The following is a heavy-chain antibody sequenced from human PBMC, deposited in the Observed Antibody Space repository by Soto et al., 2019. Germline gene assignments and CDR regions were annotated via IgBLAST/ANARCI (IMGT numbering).Heavy chain of an antibody. CDR1: GCTFSSYA. CDR3: ARDENSGYSYGSFQY. Sequence: SVKVSCKASGCTFSSYAISWMRQAPGQGLEWMGGIIPIFGTANYAQKFQGRVTITADKSTSTAYMELSSLRSEDTAVYYCARDENSGYSYGSFQYWGQGTLVSVSS. D-gene: IGHD5-18*01. CDR2: IIPIFGTA. J-gene: IGHJ4*02. V-gene: IGHV1-69*06.